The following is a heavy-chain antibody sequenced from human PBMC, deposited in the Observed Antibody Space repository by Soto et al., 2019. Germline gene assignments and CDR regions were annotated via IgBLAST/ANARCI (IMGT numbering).Heavy chain of an antibody. V-gene: IGHV1-18*04. Sequence: ASVKVSCKASGYTFTSYGISWVRQAPGQGLEWMGWISAYNGNTNYAQKLQGRVTMTTDTSTDTAYMELSSLRSEDTAVYYCATSYYYDSSGPRPLDYWGQGTLVTVSS. D-gene: IGHD3-22*01. CDR1: GYTFTSYG. CDR2: ISAYNGNT. CDR3: ATSYYYDSSGPRPLDY. J-gene: IGHJ4*02.